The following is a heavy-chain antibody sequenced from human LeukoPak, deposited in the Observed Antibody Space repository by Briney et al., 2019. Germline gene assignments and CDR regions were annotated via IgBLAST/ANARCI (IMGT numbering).Heavy chain of an antibody. CDR1: GGTFSSYA. J-gene: IGHJ3*02. Sequence: GASVKVSCKASGGTFSSYAISWVRQAPGQGLEWMGGIIPIFGTANYAQKFQGRVTITADKSTSTAYMELSSLRSEDTAVYYCARALGEGPYSSGWPEDAFDIWGQGTMVTVSS. D-gene: IGHD6-19*01. CDR3: ARALGEGPYSSGWPEDAFDI. V-gene: IGHV1-69*06. CDR2: IIPIFGTA.